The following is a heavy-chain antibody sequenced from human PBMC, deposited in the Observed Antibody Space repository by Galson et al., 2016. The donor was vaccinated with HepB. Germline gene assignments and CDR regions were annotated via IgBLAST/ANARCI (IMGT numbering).Heavy chain of an antibody. V-gene: IGHV4-31*03. CDR3: AREGKSGYFDY. Sequence: TLSLTCTVSGGSVSTGTFYWTWIRQHPEKGLEWFGYIFYSGSTYYNPSLKSRISMSIDTSKYQFSLNLTSVTAADTAMYYCAREGKSGYFDYWGQGTLVTVSS. CDR2: IFYSGST. CDR1: GGSVSTGTFY. D-gene: IGHD3-22*01. J-gene: IGHJ4*02.